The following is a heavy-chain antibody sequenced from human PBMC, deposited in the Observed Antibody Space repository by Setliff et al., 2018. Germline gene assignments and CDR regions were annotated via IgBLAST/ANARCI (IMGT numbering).Heavy chain of an antibody. D-gene: IGHD4-4*01. CDR1: GFTFSNYW. V-gene: IGHV3-7*01. CDR3: VRGRTTYYFDY. J-gene: IGHJ4*02. CDR2: IKQDGGEK. Sequence: PGGSLRLSCAVSGFTFSNYWMTWVRQAPGKGLEWVANIKQDGGEKYYVDSVKGRFTISRDNAKNSLNLQMDSLRADDTAVYYCVRGRTTYYFDYWGQGTLVTVSS.